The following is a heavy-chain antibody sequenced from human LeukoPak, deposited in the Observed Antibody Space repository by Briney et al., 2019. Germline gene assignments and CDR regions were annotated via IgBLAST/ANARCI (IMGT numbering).Heavy chain of an antibody. D-gene: IGHD1-14*01. V-gene: IGHV3-33*01. Sequence: RPGGSLRLSCAASGFSLSNYGMHWLRQAPGKGLEWVAALLYDGNTKHYADSVKGRFTISRDISKNTFYLQMNSLTAEDTAVYYCARDHRPEIQYYYMDVWGKGTTVAVSS. J-gene: IGHJ6*03. CDR1: GFSLSNYG. CDR3: ARDHRPEIQYYYMDV. CDR2: LLYDGNTK.